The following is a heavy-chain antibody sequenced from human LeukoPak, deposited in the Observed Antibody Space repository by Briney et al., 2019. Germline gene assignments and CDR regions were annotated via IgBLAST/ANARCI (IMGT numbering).Heavy chain of an antibody. CDR3: ARGRYNWNFDN. D-gene: IGHD1-1*01. J-gene: IGHJ4*02. CDR2: INSNGGRT. Sequence: GGSLRLSCAASGFTFSSYAMHWVRQAPGKGLEYVSTINSNGGRTYYANSVKGRFTISRDNSKNTLYLQMGSLRAEDMAVYYCARGRYNWNFDNWGQGTLDTVSS. V-gene: IGHV3-64*01. CDR1: GFTFSSYA.